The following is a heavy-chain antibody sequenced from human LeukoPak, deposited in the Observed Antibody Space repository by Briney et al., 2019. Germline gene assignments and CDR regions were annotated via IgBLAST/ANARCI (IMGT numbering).Heavy chain of an antibody. CDR2: MTPNSGNI. CDR1: GYTFTIYD. CDR3: ARGRATVTTHWLDP. D-gene: IGHD4-11*01. V-gene: IGHV1-8*03. J-gene: IGHJ5*02. Sequence: ASVKVSCKASGYTFTIYDLNWVPQATGHGLECMGRMTPNSGNIAYAQKFQVRVTITRNTSINTAYMELSSVTSEDTAMCYCARGRATVTTHWLDPWGQGTLVAVSS.